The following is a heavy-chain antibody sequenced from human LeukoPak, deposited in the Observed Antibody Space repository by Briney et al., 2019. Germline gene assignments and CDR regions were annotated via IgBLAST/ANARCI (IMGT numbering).Heavy chain of an antibody. CDR3: ATAAHSYWGSRVAY. CDR2: ISPNSGGT. CDR1: GYSFPSYY. V-gene: IGHV1-2*02. D-gene: IGHD7-27*01. J-gene: IGHJ4*02. Sequence: ASVKVSCKASGYSFPSYYMHWVRQAPGQGLEWMGWISPNSGGTNYAQKFQGRVTMTRDTSITTAYMELSSLRSDDTAVYYCATAAHSYWGSRVAYWGQGNMVTVSS.